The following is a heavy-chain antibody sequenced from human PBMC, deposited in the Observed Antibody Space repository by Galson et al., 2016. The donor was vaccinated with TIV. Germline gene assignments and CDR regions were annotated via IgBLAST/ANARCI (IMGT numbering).Heavy chain of an antibody. V-gene: IGHV1-24*01. CDR2: FDPEVSKT. CDR1: GNSLNELV. J-gene: IGHJ4*02. CDR3: AEDPDMVYGNSDFDS. Sequence: SVKVSCKVSGNSLNELVIHWVRQAPGKGLEWMGGFDPEVSKTVYAQMLQGRVTMAADTSRNTAYMELGSLRFDDTAVYYCAEDPDMVYGNSDFDSWGQGTLVTVSS. D-gene: IGHD3-10*01.